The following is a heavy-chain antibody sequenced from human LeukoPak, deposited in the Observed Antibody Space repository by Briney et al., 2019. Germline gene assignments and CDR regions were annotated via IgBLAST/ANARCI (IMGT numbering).Heavy chain of an antibody. V-gene: IGHV3-23*01. CDR1: GFTFTSYA. Sequence: GGTLRLSCAASGFTFTSYAMSWVRQAPGKGLEWVSSISGSGGSTYYADSVKGRFNIYRDNSKNTLYLQMNSLRAEDTAVYYCAKGILFVEKAPYYFDYWGQGTLVTVSS. D-gene: IGHD3-10*02. CDR3: AKGILFVEKAPYYFDY. J-gene: IGHJ4*02. CDR2: ISGSGGST.